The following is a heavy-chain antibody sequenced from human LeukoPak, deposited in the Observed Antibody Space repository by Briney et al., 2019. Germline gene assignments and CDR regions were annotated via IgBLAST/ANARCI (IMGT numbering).Heavy chain of an antibody. CDR1: GYSISSGYY. CDR3: ARVPLSRGIAAAGTGVYFDY. CDR2: IYHSGST. V-gene: IGHV4-38-2*02. D-gene: IGHD6-13*01. J-gene: IGHJ4*02. Sequence: SETLSLTCTVSGYSISSGYYWGWIRQPPGKGLEWIGSIYHSGSTYYNPSLKSRVTISVDTSKNQFSLKLSSVTAADTAVYYCARVPLSRGIAAAGTGVYFDYWGQGTLVTVSS.